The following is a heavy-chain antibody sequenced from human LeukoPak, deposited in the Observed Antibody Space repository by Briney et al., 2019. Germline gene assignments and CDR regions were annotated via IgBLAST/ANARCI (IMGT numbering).Heavy chain of an antibody. Sequence: GGSLRLSCAASGFTFSTCAMSWVRQAPGKGLEWVSGISGTTSGTYYADSVKGRSTISRDNSKNTLFLQVNSLRAEDTAVYYCAKVRTYFYHGLDVWGQGTTVTVSS. D-gene: IGHD1-14*01. CDR2: ISGTTSGT. V-gene: IGHV3-23*01. CDR1: GFTFSTCA. J-gene: IGHJ6*02. CDR3: AKVRTYFYHGLDV.